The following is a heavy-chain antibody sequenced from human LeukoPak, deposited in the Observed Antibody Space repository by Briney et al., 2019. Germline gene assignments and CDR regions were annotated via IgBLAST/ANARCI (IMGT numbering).Heavy chain of an antibody. CDR1: GGSISSYF. J-gene: IGHJ6*02. CDR3: ARDRDGYFDWLYYYYGMDV. CDR2: MYHSGST. V-gene: IGHV4-59*01. D-gene: IGHD3-9*01. Sequence: SETVSLTCTVSGGSISSYFWSWIRQSPGKGLEWIGLMYHSGSTNYNPSLKSRVIMSQDTSTNQFSLQVNSVTAADSAVYYCARDRDGYFDWLYYYYGMDVWGQGTTVTVSS.